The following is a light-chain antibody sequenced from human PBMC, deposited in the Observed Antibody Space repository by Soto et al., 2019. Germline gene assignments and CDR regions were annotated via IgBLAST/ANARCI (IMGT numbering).Light chain of an antibody. Sequence: QSALTQPASVSGSPGQSITISCTGTSSDVGSYNLVSWYQQHPGKAPKLMIYEGSKRPSGVSNRFSDSKSGNTASLTISGLQAEDEADYYCCSYAGSSRVFGGGTKVTVL. J-gene: IGLJ2*01. CDR1: SSDVGSYNL. CDR3: CSYAGSSRV. V-gene: IGLV2-23*01. CDR2: EGS.